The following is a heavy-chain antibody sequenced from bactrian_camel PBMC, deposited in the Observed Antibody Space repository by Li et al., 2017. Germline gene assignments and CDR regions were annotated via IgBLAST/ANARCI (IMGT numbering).Heavy chain of an antibody. J-gene: IGHJ4*01. V-gene: IGHV3S40*01. CDR1: GITFSRHD. D-gene: IGHD2*01. CDR2: ITSLPSLFRAA. Sequence: VQLVESGGGLVQPGESLRLSCLASGITFSRHDMSWVRQAPGKEVEWVAGITSLPSLFRAASYADSVKGRFTISKDVAKNTLYLQMNSLKVEDTAMYYCATDMDPDHLAAVPCSDEYPYNYYCQGTQVTVS.